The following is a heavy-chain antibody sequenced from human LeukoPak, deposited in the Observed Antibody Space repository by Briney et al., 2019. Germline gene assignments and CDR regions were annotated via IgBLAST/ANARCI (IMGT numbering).Heavy chain of an antibody. CDR1: GGSISSYY. CDR3: ARGIAAASERALDI. CDR2: IYTSGST. Sequence: SGTLSLTCTVSGGSISSYYWSWIRQPPGKGLEWIGRIYTSGSTDYNPSLKSRVTMSVDTSKNQFSLKLTSVTAADTAVYYCARGIAAASERALDIWGQGTTVTVSS. V-gene: IGHV4-4*07. J-gene: IGHJ3*02. D-gene: IGHD6-13*01.